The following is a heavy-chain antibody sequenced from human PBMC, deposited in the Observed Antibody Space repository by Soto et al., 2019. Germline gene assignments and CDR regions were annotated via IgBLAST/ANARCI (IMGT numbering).Heavy chain of an antibody. CDR3: ARRAALSANSSSPSYYYYYYMDV. V-gene: IGHV5-51*01. J-gene: IGHJ6*03. CDR1: GYSFTSYW. D-gene: IGHD6-6*01. Sequence: GESLKISCKGSGYSFTSYWIGWVRQMPGKGLEWMVIIYPGDSDTRYSPSFQGQVTISADKSISTAYLQWSSLKASDTAMYYCARRAALSANSSSPSYYYYYYMDVWGKGTTVTVSS. CDR2: IYPGDSDT.